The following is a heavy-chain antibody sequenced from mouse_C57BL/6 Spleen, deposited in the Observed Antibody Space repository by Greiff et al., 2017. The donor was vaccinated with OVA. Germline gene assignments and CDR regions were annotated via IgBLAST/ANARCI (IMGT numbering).Heavy chain of an antibody. J-gene: IGHJ4*01. CDR1: GYTFTSYW. Sequence: VQLQQPGAELVRPGSSVKLSCKASGYTFTSYWMHWVKQRPIQGLEWIGNIDPSDSETHYNQKFKDKATLTVDKSSSTAYIQLSSLTSEDSAVYYCARSYYGSSAMDYWGQGTSVTVSS. CDR2: IDPSDSET. D-gene: IGHD1-1*01. CDR3: ARSYYGSSAMDY. V-gene: IGHV1-52*01.